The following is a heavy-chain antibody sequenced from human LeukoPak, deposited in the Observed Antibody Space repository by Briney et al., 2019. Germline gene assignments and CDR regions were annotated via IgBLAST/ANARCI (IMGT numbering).Heavy chain of an antibody. CDR2: INHSGST. Sequence: PSETLSLTCAVYGGSFSGYYWSWIRQPPGKGLEWIGEINHSGSTNYNPSLKSRVTISVDTSKNQFSLKLSSVTAADTAVYYCARRMHYDILTGTFDNWGQGTLVTVSS. CDR3: ARRMHYDILTGTFDN. CDR1: GGSFSGYY. V-gene: IGHV4-34*01. J-gene: IGHJ4*02. D-gene: IGHD3-9*01.